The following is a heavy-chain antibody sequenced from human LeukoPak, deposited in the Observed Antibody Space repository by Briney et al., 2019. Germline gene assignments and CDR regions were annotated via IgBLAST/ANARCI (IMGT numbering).Heavy chain of an antibody. Sequence: GGSLRLSCTASGFNFRSYAMSWVRQAPGKGLEWVSEVSATISTTYYADSVKGRFTISRDDSKNAMYLQMDSLRAEDTAVYYCAKKWSEPSTGFDYWGQGALVTVSS. CDR1: GFNFRSYA. CDR2: VSATISTT. V-gene: IGHV3-23*01. CDR3: AKKWSEPSTGFDY. J-gene: IGHJ4*02. D-gene: IGHD2-15*01.